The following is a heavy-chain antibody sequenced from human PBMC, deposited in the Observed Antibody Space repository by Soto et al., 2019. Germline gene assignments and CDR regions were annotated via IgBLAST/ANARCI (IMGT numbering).Heavy chain of an antibody. CDR2: IYSSGST. D-gene: IGHD5-18*01. CDR3: ARDHPHSYGVYYFDY. CDR1: GGSISNYY. V-gene: IGHV4-59*01. J-gene: IGHJ4*02. Sequence: PSETLSLTCTVSGGSISNYYWSWIRQVPGKGLEWIGYIYSSGSTHYNPSLQSRVTISADTSKNQVSLKVNSVTAADTAVYYCARDHPHSYGVYYFDYWGQGTLVTVSS.